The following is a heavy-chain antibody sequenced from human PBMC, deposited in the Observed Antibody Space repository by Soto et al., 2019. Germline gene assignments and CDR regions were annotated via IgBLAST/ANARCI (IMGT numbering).Heavy chain of an antibody. CDR3: ATDKFEEDSSGFYYYYLYV. J-gene: IGHJ6*03. Sequence: EVQLVESGGGVVRPGGSLRLSCAASGFTFDVDGMSWVRQAPEKGLEWVSGINWNGGSTGYADSVKGRFTISRDNAKNSLYLQMNCLTADNTALYHCATDKFEEDSSGFYYYYLYVCGKGTTVTVS. D-gene: IGHD6-19*01. CDR2: INWNGGST. CDR1: GFTFDVDG. V-gene: IGHV3-20*01.